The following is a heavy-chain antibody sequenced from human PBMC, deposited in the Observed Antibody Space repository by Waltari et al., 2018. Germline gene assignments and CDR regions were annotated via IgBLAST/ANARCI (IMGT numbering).Heavy chain of an antibody. CDR3: AADAFYNWNSPGWFDP. D-gene: IGHD1-1*01. J-gene: IGHJ5*02. V-gene: IGHV1-58*01. CDR2: IVVGSGNT. Sequence: QMQLVQSGPEVKKPGTSVKVSCKASGFTFTSSAVQWVRQARGQRLEWIGWIVVGSGNTNYAQKFQERVTITRDMSTSTAYMELSSLRSEDTAVYYCAADAFYNWNSPGWFDPWGQGTLVTVSS. CDR1: GFTFTSSA.